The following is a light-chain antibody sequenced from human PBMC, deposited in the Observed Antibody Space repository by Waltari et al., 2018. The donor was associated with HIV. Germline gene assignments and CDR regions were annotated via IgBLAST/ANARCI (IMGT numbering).Light chain of an antibody. CDR1: TTDIGGYNY. V-gene: IGLV2-14*03. J-gene: IGLJ2*01. CDR2: GVS. Sequence: QSALTQPASVSGSPGQSITISCNGTTTDIGGYNYVSWYQRHPDKAPKLIIFGVSNRPAGISSRFSGSESGNTASLTISGLQAEDEADYYCCSYTKLTTHYVLFGGGTKLTVL. CDR3: CSYTKLTTHYVL.